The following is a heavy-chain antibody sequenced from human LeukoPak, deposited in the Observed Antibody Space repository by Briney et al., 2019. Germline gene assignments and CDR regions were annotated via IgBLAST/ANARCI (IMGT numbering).Heavy chain of an antibody. Sequence: PGGSLRLSCAASGFTFSSYEMNWVRQAPGKGLEWVSSISSSSSYIYYADSVKGRFTISRDNAKNSLYLQMNSLRAEDTAVYYCARDQGAVGATSVDYWGQGTLVTVSS. CDR2: ISSSSSYI. D-gene: IGHD1-26*01. J-gene: IGHJ4*02. CDR1: GFTFSSYE. V-gene: IGHV3-21*01. CDR3: ARDQGAVGATSVDY.